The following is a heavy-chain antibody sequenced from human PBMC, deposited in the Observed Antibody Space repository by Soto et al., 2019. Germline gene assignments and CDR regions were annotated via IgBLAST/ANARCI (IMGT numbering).Heavy chain of an antibody. Sequence: QVQLVQSGAEVKMPGDSVKVSCQASGYTVSSYGISWVRQAPGQGLEWTGWISAYNGNTNYAQKLQGRVTMTTDTSTDTADMELRSLRSDDTSVDYCARHAYCRGGSCTYYYGMDVWGQGTTVTVSS. CDR2: ISAYNGNT. CDR1: GYTVSSYG. D-gene: IGHD2-15*01. CDR3: ARHAYCRGGSCTYYYGMDV. J-gene: IGHJ6*02. V-gene: IGHV1-18*04.